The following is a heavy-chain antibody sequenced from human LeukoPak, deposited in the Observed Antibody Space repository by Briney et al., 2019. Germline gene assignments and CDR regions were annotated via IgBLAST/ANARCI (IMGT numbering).Heavy chain of an antibody. Sequence: ASVKVSCKASGYTFTGYYMHWVRQAPGQGLEWMGWINPNSGGTNYAQKFQGRVTMTRDTSISTAYMELSRLRSDDTAVYYCARVQDYDFFGVGDYWGQGTLVTVSS. CDR3: ARVQDYDFFGVGDY. J-gene: IGHJ4*02. D-gene: IGHD3-3*01. CDR1: GYTFTGYY. V-gene: IGHV1-2*02. CDR2: INPNSGGT.